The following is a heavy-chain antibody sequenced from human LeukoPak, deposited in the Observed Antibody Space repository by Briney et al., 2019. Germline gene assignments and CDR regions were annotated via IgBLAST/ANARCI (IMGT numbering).Heavy chain of an antibody. J-gene: IGHJ4*02. CDR1: GFTFSSYA. Sequence: GGSLRLSCAASGFTFSSYAMSWVRQAPGKGLEWVSAISGSGGSTYYADSVKGRFTISRDNSKNTLYLQMNSLRAEDTAVYYCAKRGSYSSSFTSTFDYWGQGTLVTVSS. D-gene: IGHD6-6*01. V-gene: IGHV3-23*01. CDR2: ISGSGGST. CDR3: AKRGSYSSSFTSTFDY.